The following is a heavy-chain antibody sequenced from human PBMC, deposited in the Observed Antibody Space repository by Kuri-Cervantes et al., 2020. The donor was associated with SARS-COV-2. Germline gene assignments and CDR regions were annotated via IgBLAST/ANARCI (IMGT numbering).Heavy chain of an antibody. CDR1: GFTFSSYS. CDR3: AKDESAWEWYYYYYKPV. Sequence: GGSLRLSCAASGFTFSSYSMNWVRQAPGKGLEWVAFIRYDGSNKYYADSVKGRFTISRDNSKNTLYLQMNSLRAEDTAVYYCAKDESAWEWYYYYYKPVWGKGPTVTVSS. V-gene: IGHV3-30*02. CDR2: IRYDGSNK. D-gene: IGHD1-26*01. J-gene: IGHJ6*03.